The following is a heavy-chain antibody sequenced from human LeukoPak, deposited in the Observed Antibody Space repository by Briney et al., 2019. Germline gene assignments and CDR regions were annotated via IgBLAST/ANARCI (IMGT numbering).Heavy chain of an antibody. CDR1: GFSFSAYS. D-gene: IGHD2-2*01. CDR2: IRSSSTTI. CDR3: ARASRSHCGTDACYGPYFDY. V-gene: IGHV3-48*01. Sequence: PGGSLRLSCEASGFSFSAYSMSWVRQAPGKGMEWISYIRSSSTTIYYADSVKGRFTISRDNAENSVYLQMNSLRVEDTAVYFCARASRSHCGTDACYGPYFDYWGQGILVAVSS. J-gene: IGHJ4*02.